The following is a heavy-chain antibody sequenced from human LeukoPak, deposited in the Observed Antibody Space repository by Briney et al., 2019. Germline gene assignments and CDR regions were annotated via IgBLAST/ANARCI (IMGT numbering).Heavy chain of an antibody. D-gene: IGHD6-19*01. CDR1: GGSISSYS. Sequence: SETLSLTCSVSGGSISSYSWSWIRQPPGKGLEWIGYIYYSGSTNYNPSLKSRVTISIDTSKNQFSLKLRSVSAADTAVYYCARSPLIPSGWLGFDYWGQGTLVTVSS. J-gene: IGHJ4*02. V-gene: IGHV4-59*12. CDR2: IYYSGST. CDR3: ARSPLIPSGWLGFDY.